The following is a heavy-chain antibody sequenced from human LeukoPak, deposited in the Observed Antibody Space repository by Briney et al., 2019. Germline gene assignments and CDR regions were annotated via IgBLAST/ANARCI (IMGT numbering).Heavy chain of an antibody. CDR2: INHSGST. CDR3: ARVPSILGYCSSTSCLDWFDP. D-gene: IGHD2-2*01. V-gene: IGHV4-34*01. Sequence: SETLSLTCAVYGGSFSGYYWSWIRQPPGKGLEWIGEINHSGSTNYNPSLKSRVTISVDTSKNQFSLKLSSVTAADTAVYYCARVPSILGYCSSTSCLDWFDPWGQGTLVTVSS. J-gene: IGHJ5*02. CDR1: GGSFSGYY.